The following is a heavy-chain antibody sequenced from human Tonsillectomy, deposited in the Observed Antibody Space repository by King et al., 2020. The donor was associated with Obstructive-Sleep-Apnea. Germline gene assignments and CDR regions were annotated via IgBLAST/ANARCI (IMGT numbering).Heavy chain of an antibody. V-gene: IGHV4-38-2*02. CDR2: IYHSGST. Sequence: QLQESGPGLVKPSETLSLTCTVSGYSISSGYYWGWIRQPPGKGLEWIGSIYHSGSTYYNPSLKSRVTISVDTSKNQFSLKLSSVTAADTAVYYCARCGGTWFDPWGQGTLVTVSS. CDR3: ARCGGTWFDP. D-gene: IGHD1-1*01. J-gene: IGHJ5*02. CDR1: GYSISSGYY.